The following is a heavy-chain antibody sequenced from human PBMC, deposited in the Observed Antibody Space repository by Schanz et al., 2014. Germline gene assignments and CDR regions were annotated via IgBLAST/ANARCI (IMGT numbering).Heavy chain of an antibody. CDR1: GFTFSSYW. V-gene: IGHV3-74*01. J-gene: IGHJ1*01. CDR3: ARDGLVSAECFQH. CDR2: IKSDGSST. Sequence: EVQLVESGGGLVQPGGSLRLSCAASGFTFSSYWMHWVRQAPGKGLVWVSRIKSDGSSTSYADSVKGLFTISRDNARKTVYLQMSSLRAEDTAVYYCARDGLVSAECFQHWGQGTLVTVSS. D-gene: IGHD6-19*01.